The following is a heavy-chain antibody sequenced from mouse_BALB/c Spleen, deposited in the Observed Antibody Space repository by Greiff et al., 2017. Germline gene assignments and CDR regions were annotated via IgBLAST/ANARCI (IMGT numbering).Heavy chain of an antibody. Sequence: QFQLQQSGAELARPGASVKLSCKASGYTFTSYWMQWVKQRPGQGLEWIGAIYPGDGDTSYTQKFKGKATVTADKSSSTAYMQLSILASEDSAVYYCARNYGYGGDVWGAGTTVTVSS. D-gene: IGHD2-2*01. V-gene: IGHV1-87*01. CDR3: ARNYGYGGDV. J-gene: IGHJ1*01. CDR1: GYTFTSYW. CDR2: IYPGDGDT.